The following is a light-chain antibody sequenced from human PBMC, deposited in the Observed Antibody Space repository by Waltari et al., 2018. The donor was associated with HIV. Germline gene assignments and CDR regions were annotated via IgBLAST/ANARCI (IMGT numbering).Light chain of an antibody. Sequence: QAVVTPEPSLTVSPGGTVTLTCASSTGAVTREHYPYWFQQTPGQAPRTLIYDTPNKHSWTPARFSGSLLGGKAALTLSGAQPEDEAEYYCLLSYSGARVFGGGTKLTVL. CDR2: DTP. J-gene: IGLJ2*01. CDR3: LLSYSGARV. V-gene: IGLV7-46*01. CDR1: TGAVTREHY.